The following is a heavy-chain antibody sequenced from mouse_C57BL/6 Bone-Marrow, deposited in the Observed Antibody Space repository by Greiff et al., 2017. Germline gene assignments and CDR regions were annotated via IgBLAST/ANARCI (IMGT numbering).Heavy chain of an antibody. CDR3: ARGRFAY. V-gene: IGHV5-17*01. CDR1: GFTFSDYG. Sequence: EVMLVESGGGLVKPGGSLKLSCAASGFTFSDYGMHWVRQAPEKGLEWVAYISSGSSTIYYADKVKGRFTISRDNAKNTLFIQMTRLRSEDTAMYYCARGRFAYWGQGTLVTVSA. CDR2: ISSGSSTI. J-gene: IGHJ3*01.